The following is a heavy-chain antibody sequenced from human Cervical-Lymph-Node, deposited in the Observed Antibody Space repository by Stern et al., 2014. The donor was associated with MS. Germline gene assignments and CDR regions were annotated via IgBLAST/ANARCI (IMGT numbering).Heavy chain of an antibody. D-gene: IGHD3-16*02. CDR1: GGTFSTYT. CDR3: ARATSDYIWGSYRYLDY. V-gene: IGHV1-69*01. Sequence: QVQLVESGAEVKKPGSSVKVSCTASGGTFSTYTIGWVRQAPGQGLEWMGGVMPMFGIASYAEKFQGRVTITADESTSTAYMDLSTLRSEDTAVYYCARATSDYIWGSYRYLDYWGQGTQVTVSS. J-gene: IGHJ4*02. CDR2: VMPMFGIA.